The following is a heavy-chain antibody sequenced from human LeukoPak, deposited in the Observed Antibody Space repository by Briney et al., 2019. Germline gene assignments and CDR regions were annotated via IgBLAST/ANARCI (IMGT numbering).Heavy chain of an antibody. V-gene: IGHV3-30*18. CDR1: GFTFSSYG. D-gene: IGHD3-22*01. CDR3: AKDFYYDSSGYYYPFDY. Sequence: QPGGSLRLSCAASGFTFSSYGMHWVRQAPGKGLEWVAVMSYDGSNKYYADSVKGRFTISRDNSKNTLYLQMNSLRAEDTAVYYCAKDFYYDSSGYYYPFDYWGQGTLVTVSS. J-gene: IGHJ4*02. CDR2: MSYDGSNK.